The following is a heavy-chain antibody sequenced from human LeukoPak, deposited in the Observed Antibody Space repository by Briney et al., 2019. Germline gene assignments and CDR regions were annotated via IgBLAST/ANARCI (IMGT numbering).Heavy chain of an antibody. Sequence: GGSLRLSCAASGFTFSSYALSWVRQAPGKGLEWVSTISGSGGDTYYADSVKGRFTISRDNSKNTLYLQMISVRAEDTAVYYCIAAVDYWGQGTLVTVSS. D-gene: IGHD6-13*01. CDR3: IAAVDY. J-gene: IGHJ4*02. V-gene: IGHV3-23*01. CDR1: GFTFSSYA. CDR2: ISGSGGDT.